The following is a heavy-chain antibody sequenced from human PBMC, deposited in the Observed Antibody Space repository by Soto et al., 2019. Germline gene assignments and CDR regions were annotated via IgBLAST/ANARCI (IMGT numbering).Heavy chain of an antibody. D-gene: IGHD6-19*01. Sequence: QVQLVESGGGVVQPGRSLRLSCAASRFTFSSYAMHWVRQAPGKGLEWVAVISYDGSNKYYADSVKGRFTISRDNSKNTLYLQMNSLRAEDTAVYYCARDSSGWYAGAEFDYWGQGTLVTVSS. CDR3: ARDSSGWYAGAEFDY. CDR1: RFTFSSYA. J-gene: IGHJ4*02. V-gene: IGHV3-30-3*01. CDR2: ISYDGSNK.